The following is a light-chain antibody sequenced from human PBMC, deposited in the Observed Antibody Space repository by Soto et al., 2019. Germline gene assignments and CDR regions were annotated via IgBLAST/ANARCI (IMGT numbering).Light chain of an antibody. CDR2: GAS. CDR1: QSVKSS. Sequence: SQSPATLSVTQGERATLSCRASQSVKSSLAWYQQKPGQAPRLLIYGASTRATGIPARFSGSGSGTEFTLTISSLQSEDSAVYYCPHYNHRRWPFGQGAK. V-gene: IGKV3-15*01. J-gene: IGKJ1*01. CDR3: PHYNHRRWP.